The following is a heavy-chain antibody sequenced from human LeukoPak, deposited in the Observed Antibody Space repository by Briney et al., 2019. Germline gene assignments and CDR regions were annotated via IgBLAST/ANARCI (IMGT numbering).Heavy chain of an antibody. Sequence: GASVKVSCKASGYIFTGYYINWVRQAPGQGPEWMGRINPNSGGTNYARKFQGRVTMTRDTSIRTAYLELSSLRSDDSAVYFCARVNRISWSKSSDYWGQGTPVTVSS. CDR1: GYIFTGYY. CDR3: ARVNRISWSKSSDY. CDR2: INPNSGGT. V-gene: IGHV1-2*06. J-gene: IGHJ4*02. D-gene: IGHD6-13*01.